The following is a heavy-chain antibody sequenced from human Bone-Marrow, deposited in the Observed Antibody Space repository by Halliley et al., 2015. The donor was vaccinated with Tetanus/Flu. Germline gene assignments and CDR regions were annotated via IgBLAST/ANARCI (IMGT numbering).Heavy chain of an antibody. V-gene: IGHV3-73*01. CDR3: TSFPGKYCGGDCYPYGMDV. CDR2: NNDAT. D-gene: IGHD2-21*02. J-gene: IGHJ6*02. Sequence: NNDATAYAASVKGRFTITRDDSKNTAYLQMNSLNTEDTAVYYCTSFPGKYCGGDCYPYGMDVWGQGTTVTVSS.